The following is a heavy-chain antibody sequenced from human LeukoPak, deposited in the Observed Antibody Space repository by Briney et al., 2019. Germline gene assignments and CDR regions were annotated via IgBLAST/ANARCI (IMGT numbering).Heavy chain of an antibody. CDR3: ARDEGYSGYQSLYYYMDV. J-gene: IGHJ6*03. Sequence: ASVKVSCKASGYTFTGYYMHWVRQAPGQGLEWMGWINPNSGGTNYAQKFQGRVTMTRDTSISTAYMELSRLRSDDTAVYYCARDEGYSGYQSLYYYMDVWGKGTTVTVSS. CDR2: INPNSGGT. V-gene: IGHV1-2*02. CDR1: GYTFTGYY. D-gene: IGHD5-12*01.